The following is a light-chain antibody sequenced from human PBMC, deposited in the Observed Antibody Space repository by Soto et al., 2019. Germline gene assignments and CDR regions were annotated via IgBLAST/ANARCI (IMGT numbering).Light chain of an antibody. J-gene: IGKJ5*01. CDR2: SAS. Sequence: DIQMTQSPSSLSASVGDRITITCRASQDISNYLACYQQKPGKVHKLLIYSASTLQSGVPSRFSGSGSGTDFTLTISSLQPEDVATYFCQKYNSALTFGQGTRLEIK. V-gene: IGKV1-27*01. CDR3: QKYNSALT. CDR1: QDISNY.